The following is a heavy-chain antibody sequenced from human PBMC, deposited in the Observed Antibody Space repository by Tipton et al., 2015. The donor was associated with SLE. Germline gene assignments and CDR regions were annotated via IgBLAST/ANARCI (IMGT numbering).Heavy chain of an antibody. CDR1: GGSMSGGGYS. Sequence: TLSLTCDVSGGSMSGGGYSWTWIRQPPGKGLEWIGNIYESGSVDYSPTLKSRVSMSIDTSKSQFSLNLSSVTAADTAVYYCARPVTNSWGQGTLVTVSS. V-gene: IGHV4-30-2*05. J-gene: IGHJ5*02. D-gene: IGHD4-17*01. CDR3: ARPVTNS. CDR2: IYESGSV.